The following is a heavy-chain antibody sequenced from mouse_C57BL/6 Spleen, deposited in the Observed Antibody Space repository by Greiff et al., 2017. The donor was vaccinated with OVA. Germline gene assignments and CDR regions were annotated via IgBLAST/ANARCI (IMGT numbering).Heavy chain of an antibody. V-gene: IGHV1-72*01. CDR2: IDPNSGGP. CDR3: ARRDGNYEDYFDY. J-gene: IGHJ2*01. D-gene: IGHD2-1*01. CDR1: GYTFTSYW. Sequence: QVQLQQPGAELVKPGASVKLSCKASGYTFTSYWMHWVKQRPGRGLEWIGRIDPNSGGPKYNEKFKSKATLTVDKPSSTAYMQLRSLTSEDSAVYDCARRDGNYEDYFDYWGQGTTLTVSS.